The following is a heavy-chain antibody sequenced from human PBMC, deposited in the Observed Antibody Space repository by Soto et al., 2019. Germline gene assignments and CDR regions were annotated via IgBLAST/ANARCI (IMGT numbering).Heavy chain of an antibody. V-gene: IGHV1-69*01. J-gene: IGHJ5*02. D-gene: IGHD1-26*01. CDR2: IIPRFGTT. Sequence: QVHLVQSGAEVKKPGSSVKVSCKASGGTFSSYGINWVRQAPGQGLEWMAGIIPRFGTTNHAQKFKGRVTVTADESTTTAFMELRTLRSGDTAIYYCAIGPSGTYSWFDPWGQGTLVTVSS. CDR3: AIGPSGTYSWFDP. CDR1: GGTFSSYG.